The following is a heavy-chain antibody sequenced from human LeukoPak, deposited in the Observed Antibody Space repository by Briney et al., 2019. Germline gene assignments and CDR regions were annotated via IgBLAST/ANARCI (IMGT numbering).Heavy chain of an antibody. CDR3: ARGPIAAAETYYYMDV. Sequence: VASVKVSCKASGYTFTGYYMHWVRQAPGQGLEWMGWMNPNSGNTGYAQKSQGRVTMTRNTSISTAYMELSRLRSDDTAVYYCARGPIAAAETYYYMDVWGKGTTVTISS. D-gene: IGHD6-13*01. CDR2: MNPNSGNT. V-gene: IGHV1-8*02. CDR1: GYTFTGYY. J-gene: IGHJ6*03.